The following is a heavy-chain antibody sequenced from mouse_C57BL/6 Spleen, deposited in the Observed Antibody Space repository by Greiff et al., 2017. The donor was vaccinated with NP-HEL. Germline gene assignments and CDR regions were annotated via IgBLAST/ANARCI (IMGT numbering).Heavy chain of an antibody. Sequence: VQLQQPGAELVKPGASVKLSCKASGYTFTSYWMQWVKQRPGQGLEWIGEIDPSDSYTNYNQKFKGKATLTVDTSSSTAYLQLSSLTSEDSAVYYCARSVITTVVATRGFAYWGQGTLVTVSA. CDR3: ARSVITTVVATRGFAY. D-gene: IGHD1-1*01. CDR1: GYTFTSYW. J-gene: IGHJ3*01. CDR2: IDPSDSYT. V-gene: IGHV1-50*01.